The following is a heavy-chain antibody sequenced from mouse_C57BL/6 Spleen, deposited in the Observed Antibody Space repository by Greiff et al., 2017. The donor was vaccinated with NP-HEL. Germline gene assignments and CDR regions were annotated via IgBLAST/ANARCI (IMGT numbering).Heavy chain of an antibody. J-gene: IGHJ2*01. Sequence: QVQLQQSGAELMKPGASVKLSCKATGYTFTGYWIEWVKQRPGHGLEWIGEILPGSGSTNYNEKFKGKATFTADTSSNTAYMQLSSLTTEDSAIYYCAGGGFTTVVARDYFDYWGQGTTLTVSS. CDR1: GYTFTGYW. D-gene: IGHD1-1*01. CDR3: AGGGFTTVVARDYFDY. CDR2: ILPGSGST. V-gene: IGHV1-9*01.